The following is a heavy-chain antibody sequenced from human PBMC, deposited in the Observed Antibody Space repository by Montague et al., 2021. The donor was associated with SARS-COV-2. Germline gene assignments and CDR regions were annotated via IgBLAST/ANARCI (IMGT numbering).Heavy chain of an antibody. J-gene: IGHJ6*02. CDR3: AKDSYYYGLGYGMDV. Sequence: SLRLSCAASGFTLSNSALNWVRQAPGKGLEWVSGTSGSDGGTHYAYSXXGLFTISRDNSKNVLYLQMNSLRAEDTALYYCAKDSYYYGLGYGMDVWGQGTTVTVSS. V-gene: IGHV3-23*01. CDR1: GFTLSNSA. CDR2: TSGSDGGT. D-gene: IGHD3-10*01.